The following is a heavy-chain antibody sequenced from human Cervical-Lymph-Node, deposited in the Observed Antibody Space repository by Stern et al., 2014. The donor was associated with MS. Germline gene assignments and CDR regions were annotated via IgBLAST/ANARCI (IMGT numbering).Heavy chain of an antibody. CDR2: ISASGSTL. Sequence: QVQLVQSGGGLVKPGGSLRLSCAASGFTFTDYYMNWIRQAPGKGLEWVSYISASGSTLYVADSVKGRFTISGDNAKESVYLQMNSLRVEDTAVYYCARERDGADYWGRGTLVTVSS. CDR3: ARERDGADY. V-gene: IGHV3-11*01. CDR1: GFTFTDYY. D-gene: IGHD5-24*01. J-gene: IGHJ4*02.